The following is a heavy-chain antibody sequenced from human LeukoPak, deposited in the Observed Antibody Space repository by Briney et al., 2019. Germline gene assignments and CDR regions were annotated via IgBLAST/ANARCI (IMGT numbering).Heavy chain of an antibody. CDR2: IRYDASTK. CDR3: AKGGRDGLYYFDY. CDR1: GFNFSSYA. Sequence: GGSLRLSCAASGFNFSSYAMHWVRQSPGKGLEWGALIRYDASTKFYADSVKGRFTISRDNSKNTLNLKINSLRAEDTAVYYCAKGGRDGLYYFDYWGQETLVTVSS. D-gene: IGHD5-24*01. J-gene: IGHJ4*02. V-gene: IGHV3-30*02.